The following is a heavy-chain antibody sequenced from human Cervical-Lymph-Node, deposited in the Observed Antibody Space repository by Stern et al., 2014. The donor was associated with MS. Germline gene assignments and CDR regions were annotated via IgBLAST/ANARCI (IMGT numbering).Heavy chain of an antibody. CDR2: INPSGGST. CDR3: ARVYGSGSYRLDY. CDR1: GYTFINYY. Sequence: VQLVQSEAEVKKPGASVKVSCKASGYTFINYYIHWVRQAPGQGLEWMGIINPSGGSTTYAQKFQGRVTMTRDTSTSTLYMEMSSLTSEDTAVYYCARVYGSGSYRLDYWGQGTLVTVSS. J-gene: IGHJ4*02. V-gene: IGHV1-46*01. D-gene: IGHD3-10*01.